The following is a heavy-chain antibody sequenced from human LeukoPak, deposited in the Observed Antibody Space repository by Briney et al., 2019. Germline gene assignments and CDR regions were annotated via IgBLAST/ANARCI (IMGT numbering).Heavy chain of an antibody. CDR2: ISGSGGST. V-gene: IGHV3-23*01. Sequence: GGSLRLSCAASGFTFSSYAMRWVRQAPGKGLEWVSAISGSGGSTYYADSVKGRFTISRDNSKNTLYLQMNSLRAEDTAVYYCAKGVGAARPTRMVYFDYWGQGTLVTVSS. J-gene: IGHJ4*02. CDR3: AKGVGAARPTRMVYFDY. CDR1: GFTFSSYA. D-gene: IGHD6-6*01.